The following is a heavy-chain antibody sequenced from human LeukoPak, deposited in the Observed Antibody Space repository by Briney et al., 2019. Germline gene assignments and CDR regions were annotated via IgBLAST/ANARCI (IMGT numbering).Heavy chain of an antibody. CDR3: ARDSPDGGYSYGPLENYFDY. CDR2: IKQDGSEI. CDR1: GFTFSSYW. J-gene: IGHJ4*02. D-gene: IGHD5-18*01. Sequence: GGSLRLSCAASGFTFSSYWMSWVRQAPGKGLEWVANIKQDGSEIYYLDSVRGRFIISRDNAKNSLYLQMNFLRAEDTAVYYCARDSPDGGYSYGPLENYFDYGDQGTLATVSS. V-gene: IGHV3-7*01.